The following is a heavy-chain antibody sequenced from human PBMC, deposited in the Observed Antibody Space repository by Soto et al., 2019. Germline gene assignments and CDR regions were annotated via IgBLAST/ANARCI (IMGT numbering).Heavy chain of an antibody. J-gene: IGHJ6*02. V-gene: IGHV3-15*07. CDR3: TGFPDYGDYGGYYGMDV. D-gene: IGHD4-17*01. Sequence: GGSLRLSCAASGFTFSNAWMNWVRQAPGKGLEWVGRIKSKTEGGTKDYAEPVKGRLTISRDDSKNTLYLQMNSLKTEDTAVYYCTGFPDYGDYGGYYGMDVWGQGTTVTVSS. CDR1: GFTFSNAW. CDR2: IKSKTEGGTK.